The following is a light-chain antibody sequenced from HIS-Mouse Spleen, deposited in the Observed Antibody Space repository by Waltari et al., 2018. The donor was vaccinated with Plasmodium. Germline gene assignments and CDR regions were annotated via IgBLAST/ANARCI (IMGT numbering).Light chain of an antibody. CDR1: ALPKKY. CDR3: YSTDSSGNHRV. Sequence: SYELTQPPSVSVSPGQTARITWQGDALPKKYAYWYQQKSGQAPGLVIYEDNNRPSGIPERFSGSSSGTMATLTISGAQVEDEADYYCYSTDSSGNHRVFGGGTKLTVL. V-gene: IGLV3-10*01. CDR2: EDN. J-gene: IGLJ3*02.